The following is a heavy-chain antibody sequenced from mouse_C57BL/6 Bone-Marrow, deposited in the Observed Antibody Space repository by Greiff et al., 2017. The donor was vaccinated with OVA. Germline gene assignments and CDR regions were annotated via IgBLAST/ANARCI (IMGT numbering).Heavy chain of an antibody. CDR2: ISDGGSYT. Sequence: EVKVEESGGGLVKPGGSLKLSCAASGFTFSSYAMSWVRQTPEKRLEWVATISDGGSYTYYPDNVKGRFTISRDNAKNNLYLQMSHLKSEDTAMYYCARMVTFDYWGQGTTLTVSS. J-gene: IGHJ2*01. V-gene: IGHV5-4*03. CDR3: ARMVTFDY. CDR1: GFTFSSYA. D-gene: IGHD2-2*01.